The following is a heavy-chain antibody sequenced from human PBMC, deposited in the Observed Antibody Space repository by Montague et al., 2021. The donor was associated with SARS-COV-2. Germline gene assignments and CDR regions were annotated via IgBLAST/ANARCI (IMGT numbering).Heavy chain of an antibody. CDR1: GGSIDSGSYF. CDR3: ARADYGDYHYFDF. D-gene: IGHD4-17*01. CDR2: IYISERT. V-gene: IGHV4-61*09. J-gene: IGHJ4*02. Sequence: TLSLTCSVSGGSIDSGSYFWSWIRQPAGKALEWIGHIYISERTNYNPSYQSRVTMSVDTSNNQFSLKLTSVTAADTAMYYCARADYGDYHYFDFWGQGTLVTVSS.